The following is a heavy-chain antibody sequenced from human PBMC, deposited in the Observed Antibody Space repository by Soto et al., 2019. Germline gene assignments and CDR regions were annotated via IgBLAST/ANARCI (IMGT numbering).Heavy chain of an antibody. V-gene: IGHV1-69*12. J-gene: IGHJ6*01. D-gene: IGHD2-15*01. Sequence: QVQLVQSGAEVKKPGSSVKVSCKASGGAFSDYAFSWVRQAPGQGLEWLGGIMPIFRAPDYAQKFQGRVTSTADEFTRTAYMEMNSLRSEDTAVYYCASWLKGPDIGNYYYGMDVW. CDR3: ASWLKGPDIGNYYYGMDV. CDR1: GGAFSDYA. CDR2: IMPIFRAP.